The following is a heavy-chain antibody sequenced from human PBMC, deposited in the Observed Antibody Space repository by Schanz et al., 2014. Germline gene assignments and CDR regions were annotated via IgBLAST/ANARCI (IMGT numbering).Heavy chain of an antibody. Sequence: EVKLVESGGGLVQPGGSLRLSCAASGFSFSDHAMHWVRQAPGKGLEWITYSTYNGGTIYYADSVKGRFTISRDNAKNSLYLEMNSLRAEDTAVCYCVRDSLFSFDYWGQGTLVTVSA. CDR2: STYNGGTI. CDR1: GFSFSDHA. D-gene: IGHD2-21*01. V-gene: IGHV3-48*03. CDR3: VRDSLFSFDY. J-gene: IGHJ4*02.